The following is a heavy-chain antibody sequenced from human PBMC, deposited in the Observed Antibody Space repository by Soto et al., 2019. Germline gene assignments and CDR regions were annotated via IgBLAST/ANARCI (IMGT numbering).Heavy chain of an antibody. CDR1: GYSFMDYT. V-gene: IGHV1-3*04. CDR2: INTGNGDT. Sequence: QVHLVQSGAEEKKPGASVKVSCKASGYSFMDYTIHWVRQAPGQGLEWMGWINTGNGDTKYSQNFQGRVTITRDTSASTAYMELSSLRSEDTAIYYCARKDVLWDSSDLDYWGQGTLVTVSS. CDR3: ARKDVLWDSSDLDY. D-gene: IGHD6-19*01. J-gene: IGHJ4*02.